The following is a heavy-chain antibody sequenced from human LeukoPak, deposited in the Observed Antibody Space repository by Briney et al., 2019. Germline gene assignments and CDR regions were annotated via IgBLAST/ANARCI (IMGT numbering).Heavy chain of an antibody. J-gene: IGHJ5*02. CDR2: IYTSGST. CDR1: GGSISSYY. D-gene: IGHD3-9*01. CDR3: ARERITISSNWFDP. V-gene: IGHV4-4*07. Sequence: SETLSLTCTISGGSISSYYWSWIRQPAGKGLEWIGRIYTSGSTNYNPSLKSRVTMSVDTSKNQFSLKLSSVTAADMAVYYCARERITISSNWFDPWGQGTLVTVSS.